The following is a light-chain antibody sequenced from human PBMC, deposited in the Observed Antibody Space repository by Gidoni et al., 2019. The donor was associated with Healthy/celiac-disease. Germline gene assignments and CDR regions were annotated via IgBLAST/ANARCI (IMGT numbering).Light chain of an antibody. Sequence: EIVMTQSPSTLSVSPGERATLTCRASQSVSSNLSWYQQKPGQAPRLLIYGETTRATGIPARFSGSGSGTELTLTISSLQPEDFEVYYCQQYNNTPKTFGQGTKVEIK. CDR2: GET. CDR3: QQYNNTPKT. CDR1: QSVSSN. V-gene: IGKV3-15*01. J-gene: IGKJ1*01.